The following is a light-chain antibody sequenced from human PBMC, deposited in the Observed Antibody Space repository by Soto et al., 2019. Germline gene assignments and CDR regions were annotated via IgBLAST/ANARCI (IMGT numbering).Light chain of an antibody. J-gene: IGLJ2*01. CDR2: RDD. CDR1: NIGSKN. CDR3: QVWDSSTAVV. V-gene: IGLV3-9*01. Sequence: SYELTQPFFVSVALGQPARITCGGNNIGSKNVHWYQQKPGQTPVLVIYRDDNRASPIPERFSGFNSRNTATLTISRAQAGDEADYYCQVWDSSTAVVFGGGTEHTVL.